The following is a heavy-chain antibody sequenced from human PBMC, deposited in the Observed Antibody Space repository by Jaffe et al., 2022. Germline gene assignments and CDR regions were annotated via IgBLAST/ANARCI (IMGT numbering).Heavy chain of an antibody. Sequence: EVQLVESGGGLVQPGGSLKLSCATSGFNFSGSAMHWVRQASGKGLEWVGRIRSKANNYATTYAASLKGRFTISRDDSKNTAYLQMDSLKTEDTAVYYCIPGAADGNSFHYWGQGALVSVSS. CDR3: IPGAADGNSFHY. CDR1: GFNFSGSA. D-gene: IGHD6-25*01. V-gene: IGHV3-73*02. J-gene: IGHJ4*02. CDR2: IRSKANNYAT.